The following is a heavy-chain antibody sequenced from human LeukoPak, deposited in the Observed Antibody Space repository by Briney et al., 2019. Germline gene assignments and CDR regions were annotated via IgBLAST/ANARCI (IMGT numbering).Heavy chain of an antibody. Sequence: SETLSLTCSVSGYSISSGYFWGWIRQPAGKGLEWIGRIYTSGSTNYNPSLKSRVTMSVDTSKNQFSLKPSSVTAADTAVYYCARASQEGAFDIWGQGTMVTVSS. D-gene: IGHD2-2*01. CDR3: ARASQEGAFDI. J-gene: IGHJ3*02. V-gene: IGHV4-4*07. CDR1: GYSISSGYF. CDR2: IYTSGST.